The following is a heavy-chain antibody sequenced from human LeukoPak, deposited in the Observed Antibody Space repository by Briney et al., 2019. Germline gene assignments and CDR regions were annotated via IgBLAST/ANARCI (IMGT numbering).Heavy chain of an antibody. CDR2: IRGSGGGA. V-gene: IGHV3-23*01. Sequence: GGALPHSRASTVFILRNYALNWLRQAAAKGLAWVATIRGSGGGAYYADSVKGRFTISRDNSKNTLYLQMNSLRAEDTALYYCAKDSGAIALREIFDYWGQGTLVTVSS. CDR3: AKDSGAIALREIFDY. J-gene: IGHJ4*02. D-gene: IGHD1-26*01. CDR1: VFILRNYA.